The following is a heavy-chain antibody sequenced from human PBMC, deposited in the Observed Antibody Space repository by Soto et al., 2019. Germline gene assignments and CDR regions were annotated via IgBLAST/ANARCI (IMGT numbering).Heavy chain of an antibody. J-gene: IGHJ6*03. D-gene: IGHD6-13*01. CDR1: GGTFSSYT. CDR3: ASLRQDGSSSVVYYYYYMDV. V-gene: IGHV1-69*02. CDR2: IIPILGIA. Sequence: ASVKVSCKASGGTFSSYTISWVRQAPGQGLEWMGRIIPILGIANYAQKFQGRVTITADKSTSTAYMELSSLRSEDTAVYYCASLRQDGSSSVVYYYYYMDVWGKGTTVTVSS.